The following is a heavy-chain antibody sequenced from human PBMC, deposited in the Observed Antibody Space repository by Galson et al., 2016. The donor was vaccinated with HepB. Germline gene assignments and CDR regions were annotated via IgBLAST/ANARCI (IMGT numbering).Heavy chain of an antibody. CDR1: GYSFTNYW. D-gene: IGHD2-15*01. V-gene: IGHV5-10-1*01. J-gene: IGHJ6*03. Sequence: QSGAEVKKPGESLRISCKGSGYSFTNYWITWVRQMPGKGLEWMGTIDPSDSYTNYSPSFQGHVTISADNSTSTAYLQWSRLKASDTAMYYCARRSGVAATDYYYYYMDVWGQGTLVTVSS. CDR2: IDPSDSYT. CDR3: ARRSGVAATDYYYYYMDV.